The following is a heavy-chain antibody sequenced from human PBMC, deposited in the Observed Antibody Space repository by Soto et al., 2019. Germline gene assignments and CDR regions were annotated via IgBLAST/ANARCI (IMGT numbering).Heavy chain of an antibody. V-gene: IGHV1-3*01. J-gene: IGHJ4*02. CDR1: GYTFTSYA. CDR2: INAGNGNT. D-gene: IGHD6-13*01. Sequence: GASVKVSCKASGYTFTSYAMHWVRQAPGQRLEWMGWINAGNGNTKYSQKFQGRVTITRDTPASTAYMELSSLRSEDTAVYYCARVKVGIAAPFDYWGQGTLVTVSS. CDR3: ARVKVGIAAPFDY.